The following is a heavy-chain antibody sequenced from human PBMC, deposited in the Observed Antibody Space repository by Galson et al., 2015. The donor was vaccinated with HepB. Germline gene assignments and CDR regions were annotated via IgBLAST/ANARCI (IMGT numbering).Heavy chain of an antibody. V-gene: IGHV1-2*06. Sequence: SVKASCKASGYTFTGYYMHWVRQAPGQGLEWMGRINPNSGGTNYAQKFQGRVTMTRDTSISTAYMELSRLRSDDTAVYYCAREWLVPAAMVDYWGQGTLVTVSS. D-gene: IGHD2-2*01. CDR3: AREWLVPAAMVDY. CDR1: GYTFTGYY. J-gene: IGHJ4*02. CDR2: INPNSGGT.